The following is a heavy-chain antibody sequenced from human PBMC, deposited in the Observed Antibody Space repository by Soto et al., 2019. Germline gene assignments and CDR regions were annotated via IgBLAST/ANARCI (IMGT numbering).Heavy chain of an antibody. Sequence: ASVKVSCKASGYTFTSYYMHWVRQAPGQGLEWMGIINASGGNTSYAQKFQGRVTMTRDTSTSTAYMELSSLRSDGTAVYYCGREARIVGASNFDYWGQGTLGNVSS. V-gene: IGHV1-46*03. D-gene: IGHD1-26*01. CDR1: GYTFTSYY. CDR2: INASGGNT. CDR3: GREARIVGASNFDY. J-gene: IGHJ4*02.